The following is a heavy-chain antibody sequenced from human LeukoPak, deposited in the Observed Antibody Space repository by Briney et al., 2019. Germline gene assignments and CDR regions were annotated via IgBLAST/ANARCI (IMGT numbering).Heavy chain of an antibody. V-gene: IGHV3-30-3*01. CDR3: ARDGAGGYYYGSGSMDV. CDR2: ISYDGSNK. J-gene: IGHJ6*02. Sequence: PGRSLRLSCAASGFTFSSYAMHWVRQAPGKGLEWVAVISYDGSNKYYADSVKGRFTISRDNSKNTLYLQMNSLRAEDTAVYYCARDGAGGYYYGSGSMDVWGQGTTVTVSS. D-gene: IGHD3-10*01. CDR1: GFTFSSYA.